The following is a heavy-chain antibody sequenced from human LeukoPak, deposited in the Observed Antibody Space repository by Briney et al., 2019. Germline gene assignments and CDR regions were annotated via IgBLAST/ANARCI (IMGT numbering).Heavy chain of an antibody. V-gene: IGHV3-49*04. CDR3: TRSTPYYYDSSGYYQNFVY. CDR1: GFTFSDYS. CDR2: IRSKAYGGTT. J-gene: IGHJ4*02. D-gene: IGHD3-22*01. Sequence: GGSLRLSCAASGFTFSDYSMNWVRQAPGKGLEWVGFIRSKAYGGTTEYAASVKGRFTISRDDSKSIAYLQMNSLKTEDTAVYYCTRSTPYYYDSSGYYQNFVYWGQGTLVTVSS.